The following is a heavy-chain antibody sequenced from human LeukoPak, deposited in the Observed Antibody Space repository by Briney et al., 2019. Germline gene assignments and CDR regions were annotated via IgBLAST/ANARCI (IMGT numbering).Heavy chain of an antibody. CDR1: GGSISSGSYY. J-gene: IGHJ4*02. V-gene: IGHV4-61*02. CDR3: ARGRGYGLGY. D-gene: IGHD4-17*01. CDR2: IYTSGST. Sequence: SETLSLTCTVAGGSISSGSYYGSWIRQPAGKGLEWIGRIYTSGSTNYNPSLKSRVTISVDTSKNQFSLKLSSVTAADTAVYYWARGRGYGLGYWGQGTLVTVSS.